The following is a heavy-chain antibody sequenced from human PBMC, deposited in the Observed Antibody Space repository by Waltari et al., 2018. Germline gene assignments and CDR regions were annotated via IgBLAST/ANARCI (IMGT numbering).Heavy chain of an antibody. CDR1: GFTFSSYD. J-gene: IGHJ4*02. CDR2: ISGRGDVT. Sequence: EVHLVESGGGLVQPGGSLRLSCAASGFTFSSYDMSWVRQVPGKGLEWISVISGRGDVTYDADSVKGRFTISRDNSKNTLYLQMNSLRVDDTAVYYCAKGGGGWNFDDYWGQGTLVTVST. D-gene: IGHD6-19*01. CDR3: AKGGGGWNFDDY. V-gene: IGHV3-23*04.